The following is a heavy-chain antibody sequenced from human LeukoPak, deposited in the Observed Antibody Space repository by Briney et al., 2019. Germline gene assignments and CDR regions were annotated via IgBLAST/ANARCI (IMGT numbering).Heavy chain of an antibody. J-gene: IGHJ6*03. V-gene: IGHV4-34*01. CDR2: INHSGSF. CDR3: ARQYYYGSGSYSLDFYYMDV. D-gene: IGHD3-10*01. CDR1: GGSFSGYY. Sequence: SSETLSLTCAVYGGSFSGYYWSWIRQSPGKGLEWIGEINHSGSFNYNPSLKSRVTISVDTSKNQFSLVLRSVTAADTALYYCARQYYYGSGSYSLDFYYMDVWGKGTPVTIFS.